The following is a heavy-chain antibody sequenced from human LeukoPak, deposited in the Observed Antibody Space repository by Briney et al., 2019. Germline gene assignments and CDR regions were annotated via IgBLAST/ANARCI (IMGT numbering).Heavy chain of an antibody. CDR3: ARHADFYDPFNFDY. V-gene: IGHV4-59*08. J-gene: IGHJ4*02. Sequence: SETLSLTCTVSGGSISSFYWSWIRQPPGKGLEWIGYIYYSGSTNYNPSLKSRVTISVDPSKNQFSLRLSSVTAADTAVYYCARHADFYDPFNFDYWGQGTLVTVPS. CDR2: IYYSGST. CDR1: GGSISSFY. D-gene: IGHD5/OR15-5a*01.